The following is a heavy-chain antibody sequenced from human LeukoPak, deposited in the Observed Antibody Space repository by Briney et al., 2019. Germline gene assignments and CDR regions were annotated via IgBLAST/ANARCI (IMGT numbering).Heavy chain of an antibody. J-gene: IGHJ3*02. CDR2: ISGSGGST. CDR1: GFTFSSYG. CDR3: AKDPFILTGYYIGGNDAFDI. D-gene: IGHD3-9*01. Sequence: PGGSLRLSCAASGFTFSSYGMSWVRQAPGEGLEWVSAISGSGGSTYYADSVKGRFTISRDNSKNTLYLQMNSLRAEDTAVYYCAKDPFILTGYYIGGNDAFDIWGQGTMVTVSS. V-gene: IGHV3-23*01.